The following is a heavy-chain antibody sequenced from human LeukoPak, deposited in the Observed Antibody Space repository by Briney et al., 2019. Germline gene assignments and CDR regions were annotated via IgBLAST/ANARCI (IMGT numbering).Heavy chain of an antibody. CDR2: ISGTGGGT. CDR1: GFTFSSYA. J-gene: IGHJ4*02. CDR3: AKCWNYYDSSLDY. Sequence: GGSLRLSCAASGFTFSSYAMSWVRQAPGKGLEWVPAISGTGGGTYYADSVKGRFTISRDNSKNTLYLQMNSLRAEDTAVYYCAKCWNYYDSSLDYWGQGTLVTVSS. V-gene: IGHV3-23*01. D-gene: IGHD3-22*01.